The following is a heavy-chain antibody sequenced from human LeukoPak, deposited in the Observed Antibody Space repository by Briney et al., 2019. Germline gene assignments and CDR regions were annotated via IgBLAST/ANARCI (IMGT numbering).Heavy chain of an antibody. V-gene: IGHV3-7*01. CDR1: GFTFSSYW. CDR3: ASGEYCSGGSCYSGY. J-gene: IGHJ4*02. Sequence: GGSLRLSCAASGFTFSSYWMSWVRQAPGEGLEGVANIKQDGSEKYYVDSVKGRFTISRDNAKNSLYLQMNSLRAEDTAVYYCASGEYCSGGSCYSGYWGQGTLVTVSS. D-gene: IGHD2-15*01. CDR2: IKQDGSEK.